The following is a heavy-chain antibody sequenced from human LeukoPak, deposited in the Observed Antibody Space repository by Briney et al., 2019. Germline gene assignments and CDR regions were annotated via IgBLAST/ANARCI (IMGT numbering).Heavy chain of an antibody. J-gene: IGHJ4*02. D-gene: IGHD2-8*02. CDR3: AKGSAGGRPYYFDY. Sequence: ASVKVSCKASGYTFTGYYMHWVRQAPGQGLEWMGWINPNSGGTNYAQKFQGWVTMTRDTSISTAYMELSRLRSDDTAVYYCAKGSAGGRPYYFDYWGQGTLVTVSS. V-gene: IGHV1-2*04. CDR1: GYTFTGYY. CDR2: INPNSGGT.